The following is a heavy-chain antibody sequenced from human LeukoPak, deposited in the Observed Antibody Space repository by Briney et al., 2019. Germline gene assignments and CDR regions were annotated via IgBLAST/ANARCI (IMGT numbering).Heavy chain of an antibody. Sequence: GGSLRLSCAASGFTFSTYSMNWVRQAPGKGLEWISYITDDASTIYYADSVQGRFTISRDNAENSLFLQMTSLRVEDTAVYYCVVRGGWARFDYWGQGALVTVSA. V-gene: IGHV3-48*04. J-gene: IGHJ4*02. CDR3: VVRGGWARFDY. CDR1: GFTFSTYS. CDR2: ITDDASTI. D-gene: IGHD6-19*01.